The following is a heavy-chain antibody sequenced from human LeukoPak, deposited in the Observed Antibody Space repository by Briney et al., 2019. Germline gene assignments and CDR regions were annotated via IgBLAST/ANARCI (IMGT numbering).Heavy chain of an antibody. J-gene: IGHJ3*02. CDR1: GFTFDDYA. D-gene: IGHD1-14*01. Sequence: GGSLRLSCAASGFTFDDYAMHWVRQAPGKGLEWVSGISWNSGSIGYADSVKGRFTISRDNAKNSLYLQMNSLRAEDTALYYCAKDWYPNREKDAFDIWGQGTMVTVSS. CDR2: ISWNSGSI. V-gene: IGHV3-9*01. CDR3: AKDWYPNREKDAFDI.